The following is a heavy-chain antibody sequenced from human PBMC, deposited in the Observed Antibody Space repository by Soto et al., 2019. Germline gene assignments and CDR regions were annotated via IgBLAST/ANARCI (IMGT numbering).Heavy chain of an antibody. Sequence: GCLRRTCPASGFSFGDYAMNWVRQAPGKGLEWVGFITSKAYGATTKYAASVEGRFTISRDDSKGIAYLQMNSLRAEDTAVYYCVSNLGNAYWGQGTLVTVSS. D-gene: IGHD4-4*01. J-gene: IGHJ4*02. CDR1: GFSFGDYA. CDR3: VSNLGNAY. CDR2: ITSKAYGATT. V-gene: IGHV3-49*04.